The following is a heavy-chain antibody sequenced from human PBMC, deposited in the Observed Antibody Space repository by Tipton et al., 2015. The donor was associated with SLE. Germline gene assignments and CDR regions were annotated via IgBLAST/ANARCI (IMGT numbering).Heavy chain of an antibody. CDR2: FSASGGTT. Sequence: SLRLSCAASGFTFSNQAMTWVRQAPGKGLEGVSVFSASGGTTYYADSAKGRFTISRDNSKNTLYLQMNSLRPDDTAVYYCARDGNRITKFGVLFYYYMDVWGKGTTVTVSS. J-gene: IGHJ6*03. V-gene: IGHV3-23*01. CDR3: ARDGNRITKFGVLFYYYMDV. D-gene: IGHD3-3*01. CDR1: GFTFSNQA.